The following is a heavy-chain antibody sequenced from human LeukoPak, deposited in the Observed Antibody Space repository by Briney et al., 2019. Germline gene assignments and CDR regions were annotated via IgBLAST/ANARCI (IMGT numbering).Heavy chain of an antibody. V-gene: IGHV4-59*01. CDR2: IYYSGST. D-gene: IGHD3-22*01. CDR1: GGSISSYY. Sequence: PSETLSLTCTVSGGSISSYYWRWIRQPPGKGLEWIGYIYYSGSTNYNPSLKSRVTISVDTSKNQFSLKLSSVTAADTAVYYCAREVAPYDSSGYYLRKGAFDIWGQGTMVTVSS. J-gene: IGHJ3*02. CDR3: AREVAPYDSSGYYLRKGAFDI.